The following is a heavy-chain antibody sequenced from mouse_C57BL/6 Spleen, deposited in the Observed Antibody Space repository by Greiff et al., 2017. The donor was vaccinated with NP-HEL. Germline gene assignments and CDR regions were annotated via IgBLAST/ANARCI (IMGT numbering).Heavy chain of an antibody. Sequence: EVQLQQSGTVLARPGASVKMSCKTSGYTFTSYWMHWVKQRPGQGLEWIGAIYPGNSDTSYNQKFKGKAKLTAGTSASTAYMELSSLTNEDSAVYYCTRDPADYDYDGYWGQGTTLTVSS. D-gene: IGHD2-4*01. CDR2: IYPGNSDT. CDR1: GYTFTSYW. CDR3: TRDPADYDYDGY. J-gene: IGHJ2*01. V-gene: IGHV1-5*01.